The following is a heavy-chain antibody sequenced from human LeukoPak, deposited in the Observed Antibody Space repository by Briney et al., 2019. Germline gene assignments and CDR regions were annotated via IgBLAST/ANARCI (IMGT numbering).Heavy chain of an antibody. Sequence: GASVKVSCKASGYTFTGYYLHWVRQAPGQGLEWMGWINPHSGGTNYAQKFQGRVTMTRDTSISTAYMELSRLRSDDTAVYYCAKEGGYSYGNQFDYWGQGTLVTVSS. V-gene: IGHV1-2*02. CDR1: GYTFTGYY. CDR2: INPHSGGT. CDR3: AKEGGYSYGNQFDY. J-gene: IGHJ4*02. D-gene: IGHD5-18*01.